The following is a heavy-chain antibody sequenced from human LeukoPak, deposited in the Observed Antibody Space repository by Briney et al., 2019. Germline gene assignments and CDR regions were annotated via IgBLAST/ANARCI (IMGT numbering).Heavy chain of an antibody. CDR3: ARGMNWAYYYYGMDV. CDR1: GGSFSVYY. J-gene: IGHJ6*02. V-gene: IGHV4-34*01. D-gene: IGHD7-27*01. CDR2: INHSGST. Sequence: SETLSLTCAVYGGSFSVYYWSWIRQPPGKGLEWIGEINHSGSTNYNPSLKSRVTISVDTSKNQFSLKLSSVTAADTAVYYCARGMNWAYYYYGMDVWGQGTTVTVSS.